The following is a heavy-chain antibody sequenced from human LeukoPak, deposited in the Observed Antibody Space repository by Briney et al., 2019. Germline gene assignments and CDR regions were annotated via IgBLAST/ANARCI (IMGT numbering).Heavy chain of an antibody. CDR2: IYHSGST. D-gene: IGHD3-10*01. V-gene: IGHV4-38-2*02. CDR3: ARDNGSGSNDWFDL. CDR1: GYSISSGYY. J-gene: IGHJ5*02. Sequence: SETLSLTCSVSGYSISSGYYWGWIRQPPGKGLEWIGSIYHSGSTYYNPSLKSRVTISVDTSKNQFSLKLSSVTAADTAVYYCARDNGSGSNDWFDLWGQGTLVTVSS.